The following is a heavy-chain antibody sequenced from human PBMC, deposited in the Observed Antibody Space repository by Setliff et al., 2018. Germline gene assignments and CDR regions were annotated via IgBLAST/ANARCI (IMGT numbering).Heavy chain of an antibody. CDR2: ITGSGGGT. J-gene: IGHJ3*02. V-gene: IGHV3-23*01. Sequence: GWSLRLSCAASGFTFSSYALTWVRQAPGKGLEWVSSITGSGGGTDYADSVKGRFTISRDNSKNTLYLQMNSLRAEDSALYYCSRDPNGDYVGAFDSWGQGTMVTVS. CDR3: SRDPNGDYVGAFDS. D-gene: IGHD3-16*01. CDR1: GFTFSSYA.